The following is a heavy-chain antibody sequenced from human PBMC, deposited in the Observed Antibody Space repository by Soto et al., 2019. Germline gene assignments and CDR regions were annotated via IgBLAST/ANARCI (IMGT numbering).Heavy chain of an antibody. CDR1: GGSFSGYY. CDR3: ARAKITGLFDY. V-gene: IGHV4-34*01. Sequence: QVQLQQWGAGLLKPSETLSLTCAVYGGSFSGYYWTWIRQPPGTGLEWIGEINHSGSTNYNPSLKSRVTISVDTSKNQFSLKLTSVTAADTAVYYCARAKITGLFDYWGQATLVTVSS. CDR2: INHSGST. D-gene: IGHD2-8*02. J-gene: IGHJ4*02.